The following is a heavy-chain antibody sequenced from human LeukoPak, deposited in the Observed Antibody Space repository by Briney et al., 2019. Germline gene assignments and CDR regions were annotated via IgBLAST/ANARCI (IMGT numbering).Heavy chain of an antibody. J-gene: IGHJ4*02. CDR2: MNPNSGNT. V-gene: IGHV1-8*03. CDR3: ARDDDSSGLHFDY. Sequence: ASVKVSXKASGYTFTSYDINWVRQANGQGLEWMGWMNPNSGNTGYAQKFQGRVTITRNTSISTAYMELSSLRSDDTAVYYCARDDDSSGLHFDYWGQGTLVTVSS. CDR1: GYTFTSYD. D-gene: IGHD6-19*01.